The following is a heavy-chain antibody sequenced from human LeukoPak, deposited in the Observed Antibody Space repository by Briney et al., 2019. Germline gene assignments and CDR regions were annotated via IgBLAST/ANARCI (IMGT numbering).Heavy chain of an antibody. V-gene: IGHV4-4*07. Sequence: TSETLSLTCNVSGDSINHYYWSWIRQTAGKGLAWIGLIYSSGLTTYNPSLKSRVTMSVDTSKNQLSLKLNSVTAADSATYYCARTTNGKTVNWFAPWGQGTPVIVSS. J-gene: IGHJ5*01. CDR2: IYSSGLT. D-gene: IGHD1-1*01. CDR1: GDSINHYY. CDR3: ARTTNGKTVNWFAP.